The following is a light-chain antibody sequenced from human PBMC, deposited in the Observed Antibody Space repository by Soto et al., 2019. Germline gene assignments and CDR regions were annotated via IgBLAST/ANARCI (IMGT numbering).Light chain of an antibody. Sequence: RVMTQAPATLSVSPGERATLSCRASQSVSSDLAWYQQKPGQAPRLLIYGASTRATGIPARFSGSGSGTEFTLTISSLQSEDFAVYYCQQCNDWPLLTFGGGTKVDIK. V-gene: IGKV3-15*01. CDR3: QQCNDWPLLT. CDR2: GAS. CDR1: QSVSSD. J-gene: IGKJ4*01.